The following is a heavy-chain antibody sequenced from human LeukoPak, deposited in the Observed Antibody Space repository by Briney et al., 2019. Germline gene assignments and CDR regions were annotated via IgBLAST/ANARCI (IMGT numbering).Heavy chain of an antibody. V-gene: IGHV3-21*01. Sequence: PGGSLRLSCAASGFTFSSYAMSWVRQAPGKGLEWVSSISSSSSYIYYADSVKGRFTISRDNAKNSLYLQMNSLRAEDTAVYYCARNPARSGMATTHWGQGTLVTVSS. J-gene: IGHJ4*02. D-gene: IGHD5-24*01. CDR2: ISSSSSYI. CDR1: GFTFSSYA. CDR3: ARNPARSGMATTH.